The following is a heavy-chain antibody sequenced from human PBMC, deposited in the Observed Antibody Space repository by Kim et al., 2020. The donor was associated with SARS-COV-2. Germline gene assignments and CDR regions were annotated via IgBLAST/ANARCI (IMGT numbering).Heavy chain of an antibody. D-gene: IGHD4-17*01. V-gene: IGHV1-18*01. CDR3: ARGAYGDVSFDY. J-gene: IGHJ4*02. Sequence: KEGKKVQGRVVMTTDTAKNTAYMELWSLRSDDTAMYYCARGAYGDVSFDYWGQGTLVTVSS.